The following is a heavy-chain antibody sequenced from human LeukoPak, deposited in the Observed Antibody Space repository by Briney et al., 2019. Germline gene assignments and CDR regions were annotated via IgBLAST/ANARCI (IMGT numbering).Heavy chain of an antibody. CDR3: AKDLQVAYDSSGYYFVTFAFDI. CDR2: ISGSGGST. J-gene: IGHJ3*02. CDR1: GFTFSSYA. V-gene: IGHV3-23*01. D-gene: IGHD3-22*01. Sequence: GGSLRLSCAASGFTFSSYAMSRVRQAPGKGLEWVSAISGSGGSTYYAGSVKGRFTISRDNSKNTLYLQMNSLRAEDTAVYYCAKDLQVAYDSSGYYFVTFAFDIWGQGTMVTVSS.